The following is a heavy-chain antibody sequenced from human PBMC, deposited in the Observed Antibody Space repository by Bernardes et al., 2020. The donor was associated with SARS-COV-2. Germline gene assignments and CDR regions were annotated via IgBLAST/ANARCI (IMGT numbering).Heavy chain of an antibody. Sequence: GGSLRLSCAASGFSFSSYGIHWVRQAPGKGLEWGAVIWYDGINKFYVDSAKGRFTVSRDNPKNTVYLQMNSLRVEDTAVYHCARDSDTSGHYGLFDYWGQGTPVTVSS. J-gene: IGHJ4*02. D-gene: IGHD3-22*01. V-gene: IGHV3-33*01. CDR1: GFSFSSYG. CDR3: ARDSDTSGHYGLFDY. CDR2: IWYDGINK.